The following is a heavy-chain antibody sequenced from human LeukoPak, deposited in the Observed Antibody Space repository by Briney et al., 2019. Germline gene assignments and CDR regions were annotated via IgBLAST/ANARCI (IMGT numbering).Heavy chain of an antibody. CDR3: AREGSVTTIFGVVNWFDP. CDR2: IYYSGNT. Sequence: SETLSLTCTVSGVSISSHYWSWIRQPPGKGLEWLGYIYYSGNTNYNTSLKSRVTISVDTSKTQFSLKLNSVTAADTAVYYCAREGSVTTIFGVVNWFDPWGQGTLVTVSS. J-gene: IGHJ5*02. V-gene: IGHV4-59*11. CDR1: GVSISSHY. D-gene: IGHD3-3*01.